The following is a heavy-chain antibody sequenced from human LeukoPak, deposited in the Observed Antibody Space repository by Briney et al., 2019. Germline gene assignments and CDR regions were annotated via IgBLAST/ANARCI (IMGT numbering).Heavy chain of an antibody. D-gene: IGHD1-26*01. Sequence: GGSLRLSCVASGFTFSNYNMNWVRQAPGKGLEWVASISDSSGNIFYADSVKGRFTVSRDNSKNTLYLQTNSLRTDDTAVYYCARGLVSGSQRGYFDYWGHGALVTVSS. V-gene: IGHV3-21*01. CDR1: GFTFSNYN. CDR2: ISDSSGNI. J-gene: IGHJ4*01. CDR3: ARGLVSGSQRGYFDY.